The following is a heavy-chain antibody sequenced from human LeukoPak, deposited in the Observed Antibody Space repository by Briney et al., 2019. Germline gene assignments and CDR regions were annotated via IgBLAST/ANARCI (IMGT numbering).Heavy chain of an antibody. V-gene: IGHV3-21*01. CDR1: GFTFSSYS. J-gene: IGHJ6*03. D-gene: IGHD6-13*01. Sequence: AGGSLRLPCAASGFTFSSYSMSWVRQAPGKGLEWVSSISSSKTYIYYADSVKGRFTISRDNVKNSLYLQMNSLRAEDTAVYYCARVTSGITGGTYYYYYMDVWGKGTTVTVSS. CDR3: ARVTSGITGGTYYYYYMDV. CDR2: ISSSKTYI.